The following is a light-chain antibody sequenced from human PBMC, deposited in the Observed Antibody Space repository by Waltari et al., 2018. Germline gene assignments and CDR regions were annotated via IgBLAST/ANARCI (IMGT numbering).Light chain of an antibody. Sequence: QSALTQPASVSGSPGQSITISCTGTTDDVGTYKFVSWYQQHPGKAPKLISYEVDQRPSGIANRFSGFKSGNTAALTISGLQIEDEADYYCCSFVTGDTWVFGGGTKVAVL. V-gene: IGLV2-23*02. J-gene: IGLJ3*02. CDR2: EVD. CDR1: TDDVGTYKF. CDR3: CSFVTGDTWV.